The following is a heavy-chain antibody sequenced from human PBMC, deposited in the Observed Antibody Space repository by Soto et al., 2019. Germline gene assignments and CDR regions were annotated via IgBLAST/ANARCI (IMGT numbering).Heavy chain of an antibody. CDR1: GGSVTSYY. D-gene: IGHD2-8*01. CDR3: ARDGVGPHGMDV. CDR2: IYTSGNT. Sequence: QVQLQESDPGLVKPSETLSLTCTVSGGSVTSYYWSWIRQPAGKGLDWIGCIYTSGNTDYNPSLKSRVTMSIDTSKNQFSLKLNSVTAADTAVYYCARDGVGPHGMDVWGQGTTVTVSS. V-gene: IGHV4-4*07. J-gene: IGHJ6*02.